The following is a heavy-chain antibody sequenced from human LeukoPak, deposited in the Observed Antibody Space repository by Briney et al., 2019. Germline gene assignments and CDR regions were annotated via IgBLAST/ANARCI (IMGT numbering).Heavy chain of an antibody. D-gene: IGHD2-15*01. V-gene: IGHV4-59*01. CDR3: ARVSSGVYFDY. J-gene: IGHJ4*02. CDR2: IYYSGST. Sequence: SETLSLTCTVSGGSISSYYWSWIRQPPGKGLELIGYIYYSGSTNYNPSLKSRVTIPVDTSKNQFSLKLSSVTAADTAAYYCARVSSGVYFDYRGQGTLVTVSS. CDR1: GGSISSYY.